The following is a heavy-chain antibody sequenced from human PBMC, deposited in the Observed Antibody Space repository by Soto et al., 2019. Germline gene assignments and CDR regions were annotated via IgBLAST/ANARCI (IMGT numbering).Heavy chain of an antibody. D-gene: IGHD4-4*01. Sequence: GGSLRLSCAASGFTFSSYGMHWVLQAPGKGLEWVAVISCDGSNKYYADSVKGRFTISRDNSKNTLYLQMNSLRAEDTAVYYCAKDLTVTTHGGIRSVWGQGTTVTVSS. CDR2: ISCDGSNK. V-gene: IGHV3-30*18. J-gene: IGHJ6*02. CDR1: GFTFSSYG. CDR3: AKDLTVTTHGGIRSV.